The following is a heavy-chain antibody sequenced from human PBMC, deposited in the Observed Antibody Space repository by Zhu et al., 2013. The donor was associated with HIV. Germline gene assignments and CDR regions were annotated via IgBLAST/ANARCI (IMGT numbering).Heavy chain of an antibody. Sequence: QVQLVQSGAEVKKPGSSVKVSCKASGGTFSSYAISWVRQAPGQGLEWMGGIIPIFGTANYAQKFQGRVTITADKSTSTAYMELSSLRSEDTAVYYCARARAVGVGYYDSSGYLDAFDIWGQGTMVTVSS. CDR1: GGTFSSYA. J-gene: IGHJ3*02. D-gene: IGHD3-22*01. CDR2: IIPIFGTA. V-gene: IGHV1-69*06. CDR3: ARARAVGVGYYDSSGYLDAFDI.